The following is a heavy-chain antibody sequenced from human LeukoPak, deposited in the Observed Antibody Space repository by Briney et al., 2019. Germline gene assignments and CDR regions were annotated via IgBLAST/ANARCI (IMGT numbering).Heavy chain of an antibody. V-gene: IGHV1-46*01. Sequence: ASVKVSCKASGYTFTNYYMHWVRQAPGQGLEWMGIINPSSGRTNYAQKFQGRVTMTRDTSTSTVYMELSSLRSGDTAVYYCARDSPGVPDWGQGTLVTVSS. J-gene: IGHJ4*02. CDR2: INPSSGRT. D-gene: IGHD2-2*01. CDR3: ARDSPGVPD. CDR1: GYTFTNYY.